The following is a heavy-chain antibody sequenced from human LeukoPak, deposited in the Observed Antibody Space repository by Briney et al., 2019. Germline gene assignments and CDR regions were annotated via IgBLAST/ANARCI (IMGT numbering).Heavy chain of an antibody. Sequence: GASVKVSCKASGYTFTNYDVNWVRQATGQGLEWMGWMSPNSGNRGYAQKFQGRVTVTRDTSISTAYMELGSLTSEDTAVYYCARGRGCTGSSCIPAIDFWGQGTLVTVSS. CDR2: MSPNSGNR. V-gene: IGHV1-8*01. CDR1: GYTFTNYD. D-gene: IGHD2-15*01. CDR3: ARGRGCTGSSCIPAIDF. J-gene: IGHJ4*02.